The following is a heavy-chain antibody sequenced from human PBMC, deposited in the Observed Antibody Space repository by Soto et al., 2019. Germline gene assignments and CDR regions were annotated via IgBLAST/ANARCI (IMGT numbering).Heavy chain of an antibody. D-gene: IGHD3-3*01. CDR3: AKDLGADFWSGYYYYGMDL. CDR1: GFTFSSYA. Sequence: EVQLLESGGGLVQPGGSLRLSCAASGFTFSSYAMSWVRQAPGKGLEWVSAISGSGGSTYYADSGKGRFTISRDNSKNTLYLQINSLRAEDTAVYYCAKDLGADFWSGYYYYGMDLWGQGTTVTFSS. CDR2: ISGSGGST. V-gene: IGHV3-23*01. J-gene: IGHJ6*02.